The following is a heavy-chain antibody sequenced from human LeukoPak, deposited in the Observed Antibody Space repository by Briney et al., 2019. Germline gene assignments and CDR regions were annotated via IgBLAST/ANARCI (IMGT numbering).Heavy chain of an antibody. V-gene: IGHV4-4*07. CDR3: ARGFLIAASYYFDY. J-gene: IGHJ4*02. Sequence: SETLSLTCTVSGCSISSYYWSWIRQPAGKGLEWIGRIYTSGSTNYNPSLKSRVTMSVDTSKNQFSLKLSSVTAADTAVYYCARGFLIAASYYFDYWGQGTLVTVSS. CDR1: GCSISSYY. CDR2: IYTSGST. D-gene: IGHD6-6*01.